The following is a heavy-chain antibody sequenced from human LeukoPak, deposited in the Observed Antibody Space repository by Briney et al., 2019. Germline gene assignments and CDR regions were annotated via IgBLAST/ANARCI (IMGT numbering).Heavy chain of an antibody. CDR1: GYTFTSYG. V-gene: IGHV1-18*01. Sequence: ASVKVSCKASGYTFTSYGIGWVRQAPGQGLEWMGWISAYNGNTNYAQKLQGRVTMTTDTSTSTAYMDLRSLRSDDTAVYYCAWQRGYGYSWIESWGQGTLVTVSS. J-gene: IGHJ5*01. CDR3: AWQRGYGYSWIES. CDR2: ISAYNGNT. D-gene: IGHD5-18*01.